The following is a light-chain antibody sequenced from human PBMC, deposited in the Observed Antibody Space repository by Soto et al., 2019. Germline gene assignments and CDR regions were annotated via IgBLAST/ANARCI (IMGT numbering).Light chain of an antibody. CDR1: QSISSY. CDR2: AAS. CDR3: QQSYSTTWT. V-gene: IGKV1-39*01. Sequence: DIQMTQSPSSLSASVGDRVTITCRASQSISSYLNWYQQKPGKAPKLLIYAASSLQSGVPSRFSGSGSGTDFTLTISSLKTEDFATYYCQQSYSTTWTFGQGTKVDIK. J-gene: IGKJ1*01.